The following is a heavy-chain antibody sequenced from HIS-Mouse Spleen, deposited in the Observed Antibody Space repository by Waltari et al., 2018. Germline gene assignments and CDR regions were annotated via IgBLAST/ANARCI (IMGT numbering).Heavy chain of an antibody. CDR2: IYYSGST. J-gene: IGHJ2*01. CDR3: AREIPYSSSWYDWYFDL. V-gene: IGHV4-39*07. CDR1: AGSILSTSYY. Sequence: QLQLQESGPGLVKPSATLSLTCTVSAGSILSTSYYWRWIRPPPGKGLEWIGSIYYSGSTYYNPSLKSRVTISVDTSKNQFSLKLSSVTAADTAVYYCAREIPYSSSWYDWYFDLWGRGTLVTVSS. D-gene: IGHD6-13*01.